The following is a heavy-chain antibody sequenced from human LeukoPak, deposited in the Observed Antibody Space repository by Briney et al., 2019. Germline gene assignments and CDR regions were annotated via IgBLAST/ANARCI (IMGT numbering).Heavy chain of an antibody. CDR2: FQYGGNS. CDR3: ARGLPVRTVTNRFDP. Sequence: PSETLSLTCNVSGSSITAFYWSWIRQSPGKGLEWIGSFQYGGNSKYNPSLKSRVTISVDTSKNQFSLKLSSVTAGDTAVYYCARGLPVRTVTNRFDPWGQGTLVTVSS. CDR1: GSSITAFY. J-gene: IGHJ5*02. V-gene: IGHV4-59*12. D-gene: IGHD4-17*01.